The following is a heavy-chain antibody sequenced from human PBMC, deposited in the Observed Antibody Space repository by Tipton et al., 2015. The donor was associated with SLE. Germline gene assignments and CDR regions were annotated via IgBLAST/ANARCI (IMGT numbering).Heavy chain of an antibody. Sequence: RSLRLSCAASGFTFSSYAMHWVRQAPCKGLEWGAVISYDGSNKYYADSVKGRFTISRDNSKNTLYLQMNSLRAEDTAVYYCARGATNLDYWGQGTLVTVSS. J-gene: IGHJ4*02. CDR3: ARGATNLDY. D-gene: IGHD5-24*01. V-gene: IGHV3-30*04. CDR2: ISYDGSNK. CDR1: GFTFSSYA.